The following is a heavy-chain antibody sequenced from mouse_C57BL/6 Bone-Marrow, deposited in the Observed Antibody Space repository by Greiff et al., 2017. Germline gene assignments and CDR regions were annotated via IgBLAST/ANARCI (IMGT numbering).Heavy chain of an antibody. CDR1: GFNIKDDY. CDR2: IDPETGDT. Sequence: EVQLQQSGAELVRPGASVTLSCTASGFNIKDDYMHWVKQRPEQGLEWIGWIDPETGDTEYASKFQGKATITADTSSNTAYLQLSSLTSEDTAVYYCTTPVYSNSLWGQGTTLTVSS. D-gene: IGHD2-5*01. J-gene: IGHJ2*01. CDR3: TTPVYSNSL. V-gene: IGHV14-4*01.